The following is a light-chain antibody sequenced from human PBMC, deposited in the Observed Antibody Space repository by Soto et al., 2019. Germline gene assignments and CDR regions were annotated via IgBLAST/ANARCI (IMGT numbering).Light chain of an antibody. CDR1: YSNVGSNV. J-gene: IGLJ3*02. Sequence: QSVLTQPPSASGTPGQRVTISCSGTYSNVGSNVVNWYQQVPGAAPKLVIYSNDRRPSGVPDRFFGSKSGASASLAISGLQTEDKADYYCAAWDDSLIALLFGGGTKLTVL. CDR3: AAWDDSLIALL. CDR2: SND. V-gene: IGLV1-44*01.